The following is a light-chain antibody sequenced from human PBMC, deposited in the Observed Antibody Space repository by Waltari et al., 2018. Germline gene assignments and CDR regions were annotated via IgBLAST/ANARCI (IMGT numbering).Light chain of an antibody. V-gene: IGKV3-20*01. J-gene: IGKJ2*01. CDR3: QQYVRSPYT. CDR1: QSVANNY. Sequence: EIVLTQSPGTLSLSPGERGTLSCRASQSVANNYLAWYQQRPGQAPRLLIYGASTRATGIPDRLTGSGSGTDFTLTLSRLEPADFAVYFCQQYVRSPYTFGQGTKLEIK. CDR2: GAS.